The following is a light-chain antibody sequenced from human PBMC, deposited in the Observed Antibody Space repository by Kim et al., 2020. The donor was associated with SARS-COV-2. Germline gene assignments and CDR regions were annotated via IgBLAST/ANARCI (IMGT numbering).Light chain of an antibody. Sequence: GQWFTTSCTGSKSEIGGYNYVSWYQQHPGKAPKLIIYDVTKRPSGVSDRFSGSKSGNTASLIISGLQADDEADYYCSSYTSSKTWVFGGGTQLTVL. V-gene: IGLV2-14*03. CDR3: SSYTSSKTWV. CDR1: KSEIGGYNY. J-gene: IGLJ3*02. CDR2: DVT.